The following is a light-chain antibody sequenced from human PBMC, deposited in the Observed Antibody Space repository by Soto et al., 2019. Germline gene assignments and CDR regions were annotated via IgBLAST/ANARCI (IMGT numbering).Light chain of an antibody. V-gene: IGLV1-40*01. J-gene: IGLJ1*01. CDR2: NNN. CDR1: SSNLGAGYG. Sequence: QSVLTQPPSVSGAPGQGVTISCSGTSSNLGAGYGVHWYQQLPGTDPKLLIYNNNNRPSGVPDRFSGSKSGTSASLAITGLQTEDEADYYCQSYDSSLRAYVFGAGTKLTVL. CDR3: QSYDSSLRAYV.